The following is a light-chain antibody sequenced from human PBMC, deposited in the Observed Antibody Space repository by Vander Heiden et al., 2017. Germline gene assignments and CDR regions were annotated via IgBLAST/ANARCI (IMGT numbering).Light chain of an antibody. Sequence: PATPGGPAPVDCRARQCRVHRSGDNNLGWYQQRPGQAPRLLIYGGSNRATGVPDRFSGSGSGTDFTLKISRVEAEDFGVYYCMQDIQSLFTFGPGTRVDIK. V-gene: IGKV2-28*01. CDR2: GGS. J-gene: IGKJ3*01. CDR3: MQDIQSLFT. CDR1: QCRVHRSGDNN.